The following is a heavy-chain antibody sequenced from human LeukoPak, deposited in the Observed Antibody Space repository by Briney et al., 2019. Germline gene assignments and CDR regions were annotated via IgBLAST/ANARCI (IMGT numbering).Heavy chain of an antibody. CDR1: GGSISSSNC. CDR2: IFHSGST. D-gene: IGHD1-26*01. V-gene: IGHV4-4*02. Sequence: SETLSLTCAVSGGSISSSNCWTWVRQPPGKGLEWIGEIFHSGSTNYNPSLKSRVTISVDKSKNQFSLKLSSVTAADTAVYYCARELVGAATGFDYWGQGTLVTVSS. J-gene: IGHJ4*02. CDR3: ARELVGAATGFDY.